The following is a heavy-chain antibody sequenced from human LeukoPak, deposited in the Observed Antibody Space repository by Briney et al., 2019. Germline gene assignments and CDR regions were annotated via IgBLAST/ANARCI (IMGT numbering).Heavy chain of an antibody. CDR2: ISGSGGST. CDR3: AKSTANVLNYYFDS. V-gene: IGHV3-23*01. Sequence: GGSLRLSCAASGVTFSTYAMRWVRQAPGKGLECVSAISGSGGSTSYADSVKGRFTISRDNSKNTLYLQMNSLRAEDTAVYYCAKSTANVLNYYFDSWGQGTLVTVSS. CDR1: GVTFSTYA. D-gene: IGHD2-8*01. J-gene: IGHJ4*02.